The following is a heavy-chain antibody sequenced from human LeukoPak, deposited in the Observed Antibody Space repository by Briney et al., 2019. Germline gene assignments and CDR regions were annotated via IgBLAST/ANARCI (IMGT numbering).Heavy chain of an antibody. V-gene: IGHV3-53*01. D-gene: IGHD1-26*01. CDR2: IYSGGST. J-gene: IGHJ4*02. Sequence: GGSLRLSCAASGFTFSSYWMSWVRQAPGKGLEWVSVIYSGGSTFHADSVKGRFTISRDNSKNTLHLQMNSLRAEDTAVYYCARGATLSGSYSLDYWGQGTLVTVSS. CDR3: ARGATLSGSYSLDY. CDR1: GFTFSSYW.